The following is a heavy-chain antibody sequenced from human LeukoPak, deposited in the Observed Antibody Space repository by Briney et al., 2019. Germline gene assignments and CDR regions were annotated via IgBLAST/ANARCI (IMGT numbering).Heavy chain of an antibody. V-gene: IGHV4-30-4*08. CDR3: ARGIGYYGSGSPYWFDP. CDR2: IYYSGST. J-gene: IGHJ5*02. Sequence: PSETLSLTCTVSGGSISSGDYYWSWIRQPPGKGLEWIGYIYYSGSTYYNPSLKSRVTISVDTSKNQFSLKLSSVTAADTAVYYCARGIGYYGSGSPYWFDPWGQGTLVTVSS. D-gene: IGHD3-10*01. CDR1: GGSISSGDYY.